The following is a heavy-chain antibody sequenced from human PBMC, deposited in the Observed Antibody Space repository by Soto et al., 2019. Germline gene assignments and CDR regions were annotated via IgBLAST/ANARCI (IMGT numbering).Heavy chain of an antibody. CDR2: IYHGST. Sequence: QLQLQESGSGLVKASQTLSLTCAVSGGSISSGGYSWSWIRQPPGKGLEWIGYIYHGSTYYNPSLKGRVPLSIDRSMNQFSLKLSAVTAAATAGYYWASSGSRGIGAFDIWGQGTMVTVSS. CDR1: GGSISSGGYS. J-gene: IGHJ3*02. V-gene: IGHV4-30-2*01. CDR3: ASSGSRGIGAFDI. D-gene: IGHD3-22*01.